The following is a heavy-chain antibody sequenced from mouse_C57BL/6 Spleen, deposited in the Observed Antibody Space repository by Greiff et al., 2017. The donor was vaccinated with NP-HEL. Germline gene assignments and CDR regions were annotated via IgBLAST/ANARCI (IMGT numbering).Heavy chain of an antibody. CDR2: IDPETGGT. CDR3: TRGTTAGAMDY. V-gene: IGHV1-15*01. D-gene: IGHD1-2*01. CDR1: GYTFTDYE. J-gene: IGHJ4*01. Sequence: VQLQQSGAELVRPGASVTLSCKASGYTFTDYEMHWVKQTPVHGLEWIGAIDPETGGTAYNQKFKGKAILTADKSSSTAYMELRSLTSEDSAVYYCTRGTTAGAMDYWGQGTSVTVSS.